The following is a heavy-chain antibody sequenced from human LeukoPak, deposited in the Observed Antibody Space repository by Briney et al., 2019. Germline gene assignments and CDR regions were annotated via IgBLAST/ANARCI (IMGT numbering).Heavy chain of an antibody. V-gene: IGHV3-23*01. D-gene: IGHD3-10*01. CDR1: GFTFSSYA. CDR2: ISGSSGST. J-gene: IGHJ4*02. Sequence: PGGSLRLSCAASGFTFSSYAMSWVRQAPGKGLEWVSAISGSSGSTYYADSVKGRFTISRDNSKNTLYLQMNSLRAEDTAVYYCAKSPSYSVYGSGSYYQLYFDYWGQGTLVTVSS. CDR3: AKSPSYSVYGSGSYYQLYFDY.